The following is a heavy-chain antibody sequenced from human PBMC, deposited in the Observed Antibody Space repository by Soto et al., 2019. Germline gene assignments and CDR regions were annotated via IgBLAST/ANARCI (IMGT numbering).Heavy chain of an antibody. CDR1: GYTFTSYY. J-gene: IGHJ6*02. V-gene: IGHV1-46*01. Sequence: GASVKVSCKASGYTFTSYYMHWVRQAPGQGLEWMGIINPSSGSTSYAQKFQGRVTMTRDTSTSTVYMELSSLRSEDTAVYYCARMGDVPYYYYGMDVWGQGTTVTVSS. CDR3: ARMGDVPYYYYGMDV. CDR2: INPSSGST. D-gene: IGHD3-16*01.